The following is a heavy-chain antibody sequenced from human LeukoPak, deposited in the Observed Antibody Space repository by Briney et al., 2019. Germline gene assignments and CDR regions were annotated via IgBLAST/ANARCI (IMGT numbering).Heavy chain of an antibody. J-gene: IGHJ4*02. Sequence: PGGSLRLSCAASGFTFTTYWMTWVRQAPGKGLEWVANIKQDGSDKYYVDSVKGRFTISRDNAKNSLYLQMNSLRAEDTAVYYCVRDYDVIGETNWGQGTLVTVSS. CDR1: GFTFTTYW. V-gene: IGHV3-7*01. D-gene: IGHD2-21*01. CDR3: VRDYDVIGETN. CDR2: IKQDGSDK.